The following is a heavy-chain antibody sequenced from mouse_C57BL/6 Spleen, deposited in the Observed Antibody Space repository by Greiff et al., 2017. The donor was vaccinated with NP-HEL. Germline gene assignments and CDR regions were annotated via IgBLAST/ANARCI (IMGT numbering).Heavy chain of an antibody. Sequence: QVQLQQPGAELVKPGASVKMSCKASGYTFTSYWITWVKQRPGQGLEWIGDIYPGSGSNNYNVKFKSKATLTVDTSSSTAYMQLSSLTSEDSAVDCCARRMNYNGSSIDYWGQGTTLTVSS. CDR3: ARRMNYNGSSIDY. D-gene: IGHD1-1*01. V-gene: IGHV1-55*01. J-gene: IGHJ2*01. CDR1: GYTFTSYW. CDR2: IYPGSGSN.